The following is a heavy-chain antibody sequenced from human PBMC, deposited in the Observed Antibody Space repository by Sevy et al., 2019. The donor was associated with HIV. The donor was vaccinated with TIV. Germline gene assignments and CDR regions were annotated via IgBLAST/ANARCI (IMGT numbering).Heavy chain of an antibody. CDR3: ARQFSNTWDFDY. CDR1: GYTFTSYW. D-gene: IGHD6-13*01. V-gene: IGHV5-51*01. CDR2: IYAGDSDT. Sequence: GESLKISCKGSGYTFTSYWIGWVRQMPGKGLEWLGIIYAGDSDTRYSPSFEGQVTMSVDKSINTAYLQWSSLKASDTATYYCARQFSNTWDFDYWGQGTLVTVSS. J-gene: IGHJ4*02.